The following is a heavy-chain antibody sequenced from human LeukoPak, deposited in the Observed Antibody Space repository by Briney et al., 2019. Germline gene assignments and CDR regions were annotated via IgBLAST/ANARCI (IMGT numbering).Heavy chain of an antibody. CDR1: GFTVSSNY. CDR3: AREIPTYYDILTGDSAFDI. CDR2: IYSGGST. V-gene: IGHV3-53*01. D-gene: IGHD3-9*01. Sequence: GGSLRLSCAASGFTVSSNYMSWVRQAPGKGLEWVSVIYSGGSTYYADSVKGRFTISRDNSKNTLYLQMNSLRAEDTAVYYCAREIPTYYDILTGDSAFDIWGQGTMVTVSS. J-gene: IGHJ3*02.